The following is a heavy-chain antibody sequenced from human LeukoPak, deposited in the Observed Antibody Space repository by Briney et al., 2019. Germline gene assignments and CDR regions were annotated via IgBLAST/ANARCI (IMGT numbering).Heavy chain of an antibody. Sequence: PSETLSLTSTVSGGSISSYYWSWIRQPPGKGLEWIGYIYYSGSTSYNPSLQSRVTISVDTSKNQFSLKVSSVTAADTAVYYCARERSMVRGLSWFDPWGQGTQVTVSS. J-gene: IGHJ5*02. CDR1: GGSISSYY. V-gene: IGHV4-59*01. D-gene: IGHD3-10*01. CDR2: IYYSGST. CDR3: ARERSMVRGLSWFDP.